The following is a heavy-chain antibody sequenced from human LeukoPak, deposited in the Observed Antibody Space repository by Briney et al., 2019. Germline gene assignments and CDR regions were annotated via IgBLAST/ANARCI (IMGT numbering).Heavy chain of an antibody. D-gene: IGHD6-19*01. CDR2: IGWNSGSI. CDR3: AMGSGLVQPLPGSG. Sequence: PGGSLRLSCAASGFTFDDYAMHWVRQAPGKGLEWVSGIGWNSGSIGYADSVKGRFTISRDNAKNSLYLQMNSLRAEDTALYYCAMGSGLVQPLPGSGWGQGTLVTVSS. CDR1: GFTFDDYA. V-gene: IGHV3-9*01. J-gene: IGHJ4*02.